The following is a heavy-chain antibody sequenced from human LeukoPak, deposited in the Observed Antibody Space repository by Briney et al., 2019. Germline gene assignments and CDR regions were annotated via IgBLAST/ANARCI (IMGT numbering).Heavy chain of an antibody. Sequence: GGSLRLSCVASGFTFSTYWMSWVRQAPGKGLEWVSYISSSGSTIYYADSVKGRFTISRDNAKNSLYLQMNSLRAEDTAVYYCASLGGALQWFGELSFWFDPWGQGTLVTVSS. J-gene: IGHJ5*02. D-gene: IGHD3-10*01. CDR3: ASLGGALQWFGELSFWFDP. V-gene: IGHV3-48*03. CDR2: ISSSGSTI. CDR1: GFTFSTYW.